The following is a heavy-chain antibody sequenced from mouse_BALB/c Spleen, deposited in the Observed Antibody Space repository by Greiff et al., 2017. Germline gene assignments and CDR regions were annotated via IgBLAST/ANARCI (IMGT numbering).Heavy chain of an antibody. D-gene: IGHD1-1*01. CDR3: ARSRSYYYGSSYYYFDY. Sequence: VQLQQSGPELVKPGASVKISCTTSGYTFTEYTMHWVKQSHGKSLEWIGGINPNNGGTSYNQKFKGKATLTVDKSSSTAYMELRSLTSEDSAVYYCARSRSYYYGSSYYYFDYWGQGTTLTVSS. V-gene: IGHV1-18*01. CDR2: INPNNGGT. CDR1: GYTFTEYT. J-gene: IGHJ2*01.